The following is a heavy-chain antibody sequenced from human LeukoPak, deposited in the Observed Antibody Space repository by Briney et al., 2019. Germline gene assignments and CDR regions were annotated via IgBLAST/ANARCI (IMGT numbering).Heavy chain of an antibody. D-gene: IGHD3-3*01. V-gene: IGHV3-30-3*01. Sequence: GGSLRLSCAASGFTFSSYAMHWVRQAPGKGLEWVEVISYDGSNKYYADSVKGRFTISRDNSKNTLYLQMNSLRAGDTAVYYCAREDGYDFWSGYYILYYYYGMDVWGQGTTVTVSS. J-gene: IGHJ6*02. CDR3: AREDGYDFWSGYYILYYYYGMDV. CDR2: ISYDGSNK. CDR1: GFTFSSYA.